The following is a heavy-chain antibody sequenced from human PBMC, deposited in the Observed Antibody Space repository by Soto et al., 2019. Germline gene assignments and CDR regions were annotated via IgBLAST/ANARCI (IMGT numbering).Heavy chain of an antibody. Sequence: PGGSLRLSCAASGFTFSSYGMHWVRQGPGKGPEWVAFISYDGSNKYYADSVKGRFTISRDNSKNTLYLQMNSLRAEDTAVYYCAKDPSVIVAVPAAPGMDVWGQGTTVTVSS. CDR2: ISYDGSNK. J-gene: IGHJ6*02. CDR3: AKDPSVIVAVPAAPGMDV. D-gene: IGHD2-2*01. CDR1: GFTFSSYG. V-gene: IGHV3-30*18.